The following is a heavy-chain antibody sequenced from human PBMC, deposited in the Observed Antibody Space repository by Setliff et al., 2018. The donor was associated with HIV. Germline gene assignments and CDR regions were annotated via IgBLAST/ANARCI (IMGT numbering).Heavy chain of an antibody. CDR3: GNKGGQV. V-gene: IGHV3-33*08. D-gene: IGHD3-16*01. J-gene: IGHJ1*01. CDR2: LWRDEVGE. Sequence: GGSLRLSCAASGFTCSDCYMTWVRQAPGKGLEWVSLLWRDEVGEYYADSVKGRFSISRDRSRNTVSRQMSSLRVEDTAMYYCGNKGGQVWGPGTQVTVSS. CDR1: GFTCSDCY.